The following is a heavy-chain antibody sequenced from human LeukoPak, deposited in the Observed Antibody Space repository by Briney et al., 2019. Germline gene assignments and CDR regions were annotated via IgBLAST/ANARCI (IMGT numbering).Heavy chain of an antibody. Sequence: GGTLRLSCAASGFTFSSFGMSWVRQAPGKGLEWVSAISSTGGTAYYADSVKGRFTISRDNSKNTLYLQMNSLRAEDTAIYYCAKNGDRGAYCSGGSCYPYYYYNMDVWGKGTTVTISS. V-gene: IGHV3-23*01. CDR2: ISSTGGTA. D-gene: IGHD2-15*01. CDR3: AKNGDRGAYCSGGSCYPYYYYNMDV. CDR1: GFTFSSFG. J-gene: IGHJ6*03.